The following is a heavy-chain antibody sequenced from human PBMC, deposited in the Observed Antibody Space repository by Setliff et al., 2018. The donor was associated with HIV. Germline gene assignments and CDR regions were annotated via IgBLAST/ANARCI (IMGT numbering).Heavy chain of an antibody. CDR1: GDPINSHY. CDR3: ARVVGYYDSSGYPNYYYYYMDV. Sequence: KTSETLSLTCTVSGDPINSHYWSWIRQPPGEGLEWIGHISYNEYTTYNPSLKSRVTISLDTSKKHFSLDLYSVTAADTAVYYCARVVGYYDSSGYPNYYYYYMDVWGKGTTVTVSS. V-gene: IGHV4-59*11. J-gene: IGHJ6*03. D-gene: IGHD3-22*01. CDR2: ISYNEYT.